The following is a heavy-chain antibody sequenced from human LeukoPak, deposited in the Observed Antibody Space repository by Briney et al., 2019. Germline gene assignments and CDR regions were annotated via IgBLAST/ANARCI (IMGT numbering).Heavy chain of an antibody. J-gene: IGHJ4*02. V-gene: IGHV4-59*08. CDR3: ARTLGYCSGGSCRLFDY. D-gene: IGHD2-15*01. CDR1: GGSISGHY. Sequence: SETLSLTCTVSGGSISGHYWSWIRQPPEKGLEWIGYIYYTGGTNYNPSLKSRVTISVDTSKNQFSLKLSSVTAADTAVYYCARTLGYCSGGSCRLFDYWGQGTLVTVSS. CDR2: IYYTGGT.